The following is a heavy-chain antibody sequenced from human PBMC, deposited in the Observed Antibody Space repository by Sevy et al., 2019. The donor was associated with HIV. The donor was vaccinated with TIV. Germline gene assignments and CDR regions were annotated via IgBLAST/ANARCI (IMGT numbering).Heavy chain of an antibody. D-gene: IGHD2-15*01. CDR2: ISSSSSYI. V-gene: IGHV3-21*01. CDR1: GFTFSSYS. J-gene: IGHJ5*02. CDR3: ARTGRQYCSGGSCYSWFDP. Sequence: GGSLRLSCAASGFTFSSYSMNWVRQAPGKGLEWVSSISSSSSYIYYADSVKGRFTISRDNVKNSLYLQMNSLRAEDTAVYYCARTGRQYCSGGSCYSWFDPWGQGTLVTVSS.